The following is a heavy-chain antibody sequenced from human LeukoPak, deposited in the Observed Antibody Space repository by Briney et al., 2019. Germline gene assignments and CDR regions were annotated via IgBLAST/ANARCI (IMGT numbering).Heavy chain of an antibody. CDR2: ISAYNDNT. CDR3: ARDWEVAIHRPIDY. Sequence: ASVKVSCKASGYTFTSYGISWVRQAPGQGLEWMGWISAYNDNTNYAQKLQGRVTMTTDTSTSTAYMELRSLRSDDTAVYYCARDWEVAIHRPIDYWGQGTLVTVSS. J-gene: IGHJ4*02. CDR1: GYTFTSYG. D-gene: IGHD5-12*01. V-gene: IGHV1-18*01.